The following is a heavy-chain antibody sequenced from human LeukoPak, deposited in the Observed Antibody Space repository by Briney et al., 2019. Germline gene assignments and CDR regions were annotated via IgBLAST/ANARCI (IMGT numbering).Heavy chain of an antibody. Sequence: PGESLRLSCAAPGFTLDDYPMHWVPQVPGKGVGWVSGNRWNSGSIGYADSVKGRFTISRDNAKNSLYLHMNSLSAEDTALYYCAKGKKISVAGLFDCWGQGTLVTVSS. V-gene: IGHV3-9*01. CDR1: GFTLDDYP. D-gene: IGHD6-19*01. J-gene: IGHJ4*02. CDR2: NRWNSGSI. CDR3: AKGKKISVAGLFDC.